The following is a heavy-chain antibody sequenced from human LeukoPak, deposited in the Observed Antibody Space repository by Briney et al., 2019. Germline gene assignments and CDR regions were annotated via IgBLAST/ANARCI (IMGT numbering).Heavy chain of an antibody. CDR3: ARGPLIKAAGAF. J-gene: IGHJ4*02. Sequence: SGGSLRLSCAASGFMFSDYWMYWARQAPGKGLEWVARIKDDGSVISYGDSVKGRFTVSRDNAKSSLFLQMNTLRDEDTAVYYCARGPLIKAAGAFWGQGTLVTVSS. CDR2: IKDDGSVI. CDR1: GFMFSDYW. V-gene: IGHV3-7*01. D-gene: IGHD3-10*01.